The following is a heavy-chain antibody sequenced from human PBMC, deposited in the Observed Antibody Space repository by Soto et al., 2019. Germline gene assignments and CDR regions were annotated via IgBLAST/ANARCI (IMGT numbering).Heavy chain of an antibody. J-gene: IGHJ6*02. CDR1: GGSVSSGSYY. D-gene: IGHD2-2*01. CDR2: SYYSWST. V-gene: IGHV4-61*01. CDR3: AEGYCSSTSCQPSHYYGIDV. Sequence: QVQLQESGPGLVKPSETLSLTCTVSGGSVSSGSYYWSWIRQPPGKGLEWIGYSYYSWSTNYNPSRKSRVTISVDTSNNQFSLKLSSVTAADTAVYYWAEGYCSSTSCQPSHYYGIDVWGQGTTVTVSS.